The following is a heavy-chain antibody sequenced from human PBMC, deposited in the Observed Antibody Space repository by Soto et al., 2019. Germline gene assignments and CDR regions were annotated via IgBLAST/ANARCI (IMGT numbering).Heavy chain of an antibody. J-gene: IGHJ4*02. CDR1: GGTFSSYA. D-gene: IGHD3-16*01. Sequence: QVQLVQSGAEVKKPWSSVKVSCKASGGTFSSYAISWVRQTPGQGLEWMGGLIPIFGTANYEQQFQGIVTITADESTSTAYMELSSLIAEDTAVYYCASLGPPRRSNTHPNIWGQGTLVTVSS. CDR3: ASLGPPRRSNTHPNI. V-gene: IGHV1-69*01. CDR2: LIPIFGTA.